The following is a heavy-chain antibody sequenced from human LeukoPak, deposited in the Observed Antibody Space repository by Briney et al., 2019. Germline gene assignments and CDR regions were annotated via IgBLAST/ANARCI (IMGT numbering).Heavy chain of an antibody. J-gene: IGHJ6*02. D-gene: IGHD2-15*01. Sequence: GGFLRLSCAASGCTFNTYAIHWVRQAPGKGLEWVAVIWYDGSNKYYADSVRGRFTISRDNSKNTLYLQMNSLRADDTAIYYCVRDPSCSGGGCYYYYGMDVWGQGTTVTVSS. CDR1: GCTFNTYA. CDR2: IWYDGSNK. CDR3: VRDPSCSGGGCYYYYGMDV. V-gene: IGHV3-33*01.